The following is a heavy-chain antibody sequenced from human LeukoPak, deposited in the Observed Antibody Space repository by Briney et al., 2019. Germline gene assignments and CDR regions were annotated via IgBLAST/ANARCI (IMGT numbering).Heavy chain of an antibody. D-gene: IGHD6-13*01. Sequence: SETLSLTCTVSGGSISSGDYYWSWIRQPPGKGLEWIGYIYYSGSTYYNPSLKSRVTISVDTSKSQFSLKLSSVTAADTAVYYCARAAMTAALDYWGQGTLVTVSS. CDR2: IYYSGST. CDR3: ARAAMTAALDY. J-gene: IGHJ4*02. V-gene: IGHV4-30-4*08. CDR1: GGSISSGDYY.